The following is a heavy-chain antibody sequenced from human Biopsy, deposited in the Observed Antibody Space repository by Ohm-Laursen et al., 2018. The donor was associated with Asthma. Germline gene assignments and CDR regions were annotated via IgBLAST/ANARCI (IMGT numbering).Heavy chain of an antibody. V-gene: IGHV4-39*01. CDR3: ARHWNWGSFFDY. Sequence: PSDTLSLTCTVSGGSISSNFYYWGWIRQPPGKGLEWIGNIYKSGQVYYNLSLKSRVTLSVDTSKNNFSLKLTSVTAADTAVFYCARHWNWGSFFDYWGQGMLVTVSS. CDR2: IYKSGQV. D-gene: IGHD7-27*01. CDR1: GGSISSNFYY. J-gene: IGHJ4*02.